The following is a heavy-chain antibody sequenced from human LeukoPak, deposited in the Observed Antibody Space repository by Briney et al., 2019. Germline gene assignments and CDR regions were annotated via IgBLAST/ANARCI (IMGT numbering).Heavy chain of an antibody. J-gene: IGHJ4*02. Sequence: PGGSLRLSCATSGFTFTRYWMHWVRQAPGKGLVWVSRLNSDGSTTNYADSVKGRFTISRDNAKNTVYLQMNSLRAEDTAVYYCARSLYSFSSDFDFWGQETLVTVSS. V-gene: IGHV3-74*01. D-gene: IGHD5/OR15-5a*01. CDR3: ARSLYSFSSDFDF. CDR2: LNSDGSTT. CDR1: GFTFTRYW.